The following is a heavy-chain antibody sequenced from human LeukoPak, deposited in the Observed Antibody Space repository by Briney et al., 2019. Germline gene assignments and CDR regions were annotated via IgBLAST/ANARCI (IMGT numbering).Heavy chain of an antibody. Sequence: GGSLRLSCAASGFTFGTYSMNWVRQAPGKVLEWLSFISTGSGTIYYADSVEGRFTISRDNAKNSLYLQMNSLRDEDTAVYYCVRDLNWGFDYWGQGTLVTVSS. CDR2: ISTGSGTI. D-gene: IGHD7-27*01. CDR1: GFTFGTYS. V-gene: IGHV3-48*02. J-gene: IGHJ4*02. CDR3: VRDLNWGFDY.